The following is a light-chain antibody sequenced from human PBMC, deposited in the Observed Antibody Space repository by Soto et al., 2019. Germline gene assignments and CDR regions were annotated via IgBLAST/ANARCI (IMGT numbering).Light chain of an antibody. CDR1: SSDVVTFNL. J-gene: IGLJ1*01. Sequence: QSALTQPASVSGFLGQSITMSCTGSSSDVVTFNLVSWFQQHPGKAPKLLIFEGTKRPSGVSDRFSGSKSGNTASLTISGLQAEDEADYHCCSYAGTRTSWVFGTGTKLTVL. CDR2: EGT. CDR3: CSYAGTRTSWV. V-gene: IGLV2-23*01.